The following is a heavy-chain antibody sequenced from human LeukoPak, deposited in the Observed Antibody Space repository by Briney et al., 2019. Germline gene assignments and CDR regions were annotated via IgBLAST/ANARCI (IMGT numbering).Heavy chain of an antibody. CDR2: IYYRGGT. Sequence: SETLSLTCTVSGGSISGYYWTWIRQPPGKGLEWVGYIYYRGGTNYNPSLKIRVTRSVDTSENQFSLKLSSVTAADTAVYYCARTSSSFYNFFDYWGQGTLVTVSS. D-gene: IGHD6-13*01. CDR3: ARTSSSFYNFFDY. CDR1: GGSISGYY. V-gene: IGHV4-59*01. J-gene: IGHJ4*02.